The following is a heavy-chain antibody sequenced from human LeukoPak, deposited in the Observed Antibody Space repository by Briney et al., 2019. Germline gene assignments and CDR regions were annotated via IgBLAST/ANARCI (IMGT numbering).Heavy chain of an antibody. V-gene: IGHV3-74*01. CDR2: VEHDGSRT. CDR3: ATDLG. J-gene: IGHJ4*02. CDR1: GFTFTSYW. D-gene: IGHD4-17*01. Sequence: GGSLRLSCAASGFTFTSYWMHWVRQPPGKGLVWVSRVEHDGSRTAYADSVTGRFTISRDNARNMVYLQMNSLRAEDTAVYYCATDLGWGQGALVTVSS.